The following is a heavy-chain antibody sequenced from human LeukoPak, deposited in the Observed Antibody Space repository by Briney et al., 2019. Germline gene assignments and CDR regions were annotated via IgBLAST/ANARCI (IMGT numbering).Heavy chain of an antibody. CDR1: GGPISRSNW. D-gene: IGHD3-16*01. CDR3: ARGSDYTWGG. Sequence: PSETLSLTCAVSGGPISRSNWWSWVRQPPGKGLEWIGDILHSGDTNYNASLRSRLTISLDKSRNQFSLQLSSVTAADTAVYYCARGSDYTWGGWGQGTLVTVSS. CDR2: ILHSGDT. V-gene: IGHV4-4*02. J-gene: IGHJ4*01.